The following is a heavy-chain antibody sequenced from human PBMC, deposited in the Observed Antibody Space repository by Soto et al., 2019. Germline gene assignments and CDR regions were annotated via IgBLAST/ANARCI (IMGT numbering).Heavy chain of an antibody. D-gene: IGHD1-7*01. CDR1: GGTFSSYA. J-gene: IGHJ3*02. CDR2: IIPIFGTA. Sequence: QVQLVQSGAEVKKPGSSVKVSCKASGGTFSSYAISWVRQAPGQGLEWMGGIIPIFGTANYAQKFQGRVTITADEXPSLAXXELSSLRSADTAVDYCAREDHANWTYDHGGEAFDIWGQGTMVTVSS. CDR3: AREDHANWTYDHGGEAFDI. V-gene: IGHV1-69*12.